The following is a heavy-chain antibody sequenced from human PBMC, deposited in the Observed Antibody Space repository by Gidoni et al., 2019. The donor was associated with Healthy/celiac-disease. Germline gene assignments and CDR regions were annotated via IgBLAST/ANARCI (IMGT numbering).Heavy chain of an antibody. V-gene: IGHV4-39*07. J-gene: IGHJ5*02. Sequence: QLQLQESGPGLVKPSETLSLTCTVSGGSIRSSSYYWGWIRQPPGKGLEWIGSIYYSGSTYYNPSLKSRVTISVDTSKNQFSLKLSSVTAADTAVYYCARETLYYYDSSGYYYGAWFDPGGQGTLVTVSS. D-gene: IGHD3-22*01. CDR1: GGSIRSSSYY. CDR3: ARETLYYYDSSGYYYGAWFDP. CDR2: IYYSGST.